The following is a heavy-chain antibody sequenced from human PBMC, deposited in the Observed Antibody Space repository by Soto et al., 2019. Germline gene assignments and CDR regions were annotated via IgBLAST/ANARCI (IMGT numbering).Heavy chain of an antibody. V-gene: IGHV1-2*02. CDR2: FNPNSGDT. CDR1: GYTFTAYS. Sequence: ASVKVSFKASGYTFTAYSMHWLRQAPGQGLEWVGWFNPNSGDTIYAQKFQGRVTLTRDTSIGTAYMELYSLTSDDTAGYYCAREASAVISLDYWGQGTLVTVSS. J-gene: IGHJ4*02. CDR3: AREASAVISLDY. D-gene: IGHD6-19*01.